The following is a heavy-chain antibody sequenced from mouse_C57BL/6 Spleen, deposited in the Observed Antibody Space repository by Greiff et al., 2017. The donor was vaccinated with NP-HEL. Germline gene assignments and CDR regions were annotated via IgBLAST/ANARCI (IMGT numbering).Heavy chain of an antibody. CDR3: ARGNYFDY. CDR2: IYPGSGNT. Sequence: QVQLQQSGAELVRPGASVKLSCKASGYTFTDYYINWVKQRPGQGLEWIARIYPGSGNTYYNEKFKGKATLTAEKSSSTAYMQLSSLTSEDSAVHFCARGNYFDYWGQGTTLTVSS. CDR1: GYTFTDYY. J-gene: IGHJ2*01. V-gene: IGHV1-76*01.